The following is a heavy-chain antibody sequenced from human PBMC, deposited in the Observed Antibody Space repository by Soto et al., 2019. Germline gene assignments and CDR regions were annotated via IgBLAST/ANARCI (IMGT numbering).Heavy chain of an antibody. CDR3: ARIKYCSSTSCHSYYGMDV. J-gene: IGHJ6*02. V-gene: IGHV4-31*03. CDR2: IYYSGST. D-gene: IGHD2-2*01. CDR1: GGSISSGGYY. Sequence: SETLSLTCTVSGGSISSGGYYWSWIRQHPGKGLEWIGYIYYSGSTYYNPSLKSRVTISVDTSKNQFSLKLSSVTAADTAVYYCARIKYCSSTSCHSYYGMDVWGQGTTVTVSS.